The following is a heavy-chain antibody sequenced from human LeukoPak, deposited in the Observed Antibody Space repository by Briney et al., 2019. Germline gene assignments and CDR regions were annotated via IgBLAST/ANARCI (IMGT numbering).Heavy chain of an antibody. Sequence: SETLSLTCGVSGFSISSSNWWTWVRQPPGKGLEWIGEIQHSGSTNYNPSLKSRVTLSVDKSKNHFSLNLISVTAADTAVYYCARDRRYTASWYQNYDSSGTYPTFDYWGQGTLVTVSS. CDR2: IQHSGST. CDR3: ARDRRYTASWYQNYDSSGTYPTFDY. V-gene: IGHV4-4*02. CDR1: GFSISSSNW. D-gene: IGHD3-22*01. J-gene: IGHJ4*02.